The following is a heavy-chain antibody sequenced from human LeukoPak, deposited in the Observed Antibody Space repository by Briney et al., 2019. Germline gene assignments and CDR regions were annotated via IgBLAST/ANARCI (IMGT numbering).Heavy chain of an antibody. D-gene: IGHD3-16*01. CDR3: ARERFRGGEGAFDI. J-gene: IGHJ3*02. CDR1: GFTLRSDA. Sequence: GRSLRLSCAASGFTLRSDAMHWGRQAPGKGLEWGAVISYDGSNKYYADSVKGRFTISRDNSKNTLYLQMNSLRAEDTAVYYCARERFRGGEGAFDIWGQGTMVTVSS. V-gene: IGHV3-30-3*01. CDR2: ISYDGSNK.